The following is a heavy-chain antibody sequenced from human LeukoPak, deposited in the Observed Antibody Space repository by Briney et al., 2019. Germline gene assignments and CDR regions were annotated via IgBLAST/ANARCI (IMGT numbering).Heavy chain of an antibody. Sequence: GGSLRLSCAASGFTVSSNYMSWVRQAPGKGLEWVSVTYSSGSTYYADSVKGRFTISRYNSKNTLDLQMNRLRAEDTAVYYCARDVYTGRYYLDYWGQGTLVTVSS. V-gene: IGHV3-53*01. CDR1: GFTVSSNY. CDR2: TYSSGST. D-gene: IGHD1-26*01. J-gene: IGHJ4*02. CDR3: ARDVYTGRYYLDY.